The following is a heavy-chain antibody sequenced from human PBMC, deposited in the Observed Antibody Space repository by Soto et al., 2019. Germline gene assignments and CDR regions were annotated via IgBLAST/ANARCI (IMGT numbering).Heavy chain of an antibody. CDR3: AQDLWVVVTEPIDY. CDR1: GFTFSSYG. CDR2: ISYDGSNK. Sequence: PGGSLRLSCAASGFTFSSYGMHWVRQAPGKGLEWVAVISYDGSNKYYADSVKGRFTISRDNSKNTLYLQMNSLRAEDTAVYYSAQDLWVVVTEPIDYWGQGTLLTPSS. J-gene: IGHJ4*02. D-gene: IGHD2-2*01. V-gene: IGHV3-30*18.